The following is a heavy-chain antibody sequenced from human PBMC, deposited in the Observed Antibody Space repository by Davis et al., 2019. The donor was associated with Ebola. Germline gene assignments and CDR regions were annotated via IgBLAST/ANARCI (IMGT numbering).Heavy chain of an antibody. D-gene: IGHD6-6*01. V-gene: IGHV3-21*01. CDR3: AGGSSSLFDY. J-gene: IGHJ4*02. CDR1: GFTFSSYS. CDR2: ISSSSSYI. Sequence: GESLKISCAASGFTFSSYSMNWVRQAPGKGLEWVSSISSSSSYIYYADSVKGRFTISRDNAKNSLYLQMNSLRAEDTAVYYCAGGSSSLFDYWGQETLVTVSS.